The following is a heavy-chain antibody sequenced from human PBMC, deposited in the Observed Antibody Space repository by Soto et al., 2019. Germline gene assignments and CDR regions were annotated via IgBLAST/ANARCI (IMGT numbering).Heavy chain of an antibody. CDR1: GFTFSIYA. V-gene: IGHV3-23*01. CDR2: IGGSGGGT. CDR3: AKDAPGSGWLSDY. J-gene: IGHJ4*02. Sequence: VGSVRLSCAASGFTFSIYAMSWVRQAPGKGLEWVSTIGGSGGGTTYADFVRGRFTVSRDNSRNTLYLQMNSLRAEDTAIYYCAKDAPGSGWLSDYWGRGTLVTVSS. D-gene: IGHD3-22*01.